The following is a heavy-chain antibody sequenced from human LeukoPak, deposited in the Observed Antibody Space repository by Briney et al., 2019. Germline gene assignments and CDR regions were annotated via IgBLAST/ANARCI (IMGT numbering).Heavy chain of an antibody. CDR3: ASFSEGATYYFDY. Sequence: GASVKVSCKASGGTFSSYAISWVRQAPGQGLEWMGRIIPILGIANYAQKFQGRVTITADKSTSTAYMELSSLRSEDTAVYYCASFSEGATYYFDYWGQGTLVTVSS. CDR2: IIPILGIA. CDR1: GGTFSSYA. D-gene: IGHD1-26*01. V-gene: IGHV1-69*04. J-gene: IGHJ4*02.